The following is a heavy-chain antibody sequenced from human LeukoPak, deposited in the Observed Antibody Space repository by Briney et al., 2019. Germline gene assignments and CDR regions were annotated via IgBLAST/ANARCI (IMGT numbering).Heavy chain of an antibody. Sequence: GESLRPSCAVSGITLSNYGMSWVRQAPGKGLEWVAGISDSGGSTNYADSVKGRFTISRDNPKNTLYLQMNSLRAEDTAVYFCAKRGVVIRVILVGFHKEAYYFESWGQGALVTVSS. CDR3: AKRGVVIRVILVGFHKEAYYFES. CDR1: GITLSNYG. D-gene: IGHD3/OR15-3a*01. CDR2: ISDSGGST. J-gene: IGHJ4*02. V-gene: IGHV3-23*01.